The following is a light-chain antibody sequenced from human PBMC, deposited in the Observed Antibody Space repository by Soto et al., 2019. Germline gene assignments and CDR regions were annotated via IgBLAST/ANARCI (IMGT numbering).Light chain of an antibody. CDR2: GAS. J-gene: IGKJ3*01. Sequence: EIVLTQSPGTLSLSPGERATLSCRASQSVYDNYSAWYQQKPGQAPRLLIYGASSRATGIPDRFSGSGSGTDFTLTISRLEPEDFAVYYCQQYGSSLTVGPVTKVDIK. CDR3: QQYGSSLT. CDR1: QSVYDNY. V-gene: IGKV3-20*01.